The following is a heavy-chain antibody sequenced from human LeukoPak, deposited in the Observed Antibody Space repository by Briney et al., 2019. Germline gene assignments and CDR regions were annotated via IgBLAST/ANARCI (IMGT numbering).Heavy chain of an antibody. J-gene: IGHJ5*02. CDR2: IYHSGST. CDR3: ARSYYYDTSGYYL. CDR1: GGSISSYY. D-gene: IGHD3-22*01. Sequence: SETLSLTCTVSGGSISSYYWGWIRQPPGKGLEWIGSIYHSGSTYYNPSLKSRVTISVDTSKDHFSLKLGSVTAADTAVYYCARSYYYDTSGYYLWGQGTLVTVSS. V-gene: IGHV4-38-2*02.